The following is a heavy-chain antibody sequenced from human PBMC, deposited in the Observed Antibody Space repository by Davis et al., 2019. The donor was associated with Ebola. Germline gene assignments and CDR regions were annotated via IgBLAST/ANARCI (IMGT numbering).Heavy chain of an antibody. CDR1: GGSVSSGSYY. CDR2: IYYSGST. CDR3: ARHKGRVRYYGMDV. V-gene: IGHV4-61*01. Sequence: SETLSLTCTVPGGSVSSGSYYWSWIRQPPGKGLEWIGYIYYSGSTNYNPSLKSRVTISVDTSKNQFSLKLSSVTAADTAVYYCARHKGRVRYYGMDVWGQGTTVTVSS. J-gene: IGHJ6*02.